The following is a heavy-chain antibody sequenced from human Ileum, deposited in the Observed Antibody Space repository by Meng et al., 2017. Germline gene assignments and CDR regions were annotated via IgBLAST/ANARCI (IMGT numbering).Heavy chain of an antibody. CDR2: ISSSGTTI. CDR3: VRDGTYGGNYEN. V-gene: IGHV3-48*03. CDR1: GFTFSGYP. Sequence: GESLKISCVASGFTFSGYPMDWVRQAPGKGLEWVSYISSSGTTIYYADSVKGRFTISRDNAENSLYLQMNSLRAEDTAVYYCVRDGTYGGNYENWGQGTLVTVSS. D-gene: IGHD4-23*01. J-gene: IGHJ4*02.